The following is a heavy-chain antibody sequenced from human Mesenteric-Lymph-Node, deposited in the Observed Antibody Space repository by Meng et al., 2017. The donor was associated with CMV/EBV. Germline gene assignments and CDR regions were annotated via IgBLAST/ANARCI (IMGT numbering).Heavy chain of an antibody. CDR2: INHSGST. Sequence: SETLSLTCAVYGGSFSGYYWSWIRQPPGKGLEWIGEINHSGSTNYNPSLKSRFTISVDTSKNQFSLKLSSVTAADTAVYYCARENPPGRAAAGSRWNWFDPWGQGTLVTVSS. J-gene: IGHJ5*02. CDR3: ARENPPGRAAAGSRWNWFDP. CDR1: GGSFSGYY. V-gene: IGHV4-34*01. D-gene: IGHD6-13*01.